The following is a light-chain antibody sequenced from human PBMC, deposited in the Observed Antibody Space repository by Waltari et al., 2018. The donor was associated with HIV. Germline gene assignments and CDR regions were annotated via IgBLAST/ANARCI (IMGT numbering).Light chain of an antibody. CDR2: DVS. V-gene: IGLV2-14*03. J-gene: IGLJ1*01. CDR3: KSKTSSSTPCV. CDR1: SSDVGGYNS. Sequence: QSALTQPASVSGSPGQSITISCTGTSSDVGGYNSVAWYQQHPGKAPKLLIYDVSNRPAGVPWRFSGSKSGNTAALTISGLQAEDEADYYCKSKTSSSTPCVFGTGTKVTVL.